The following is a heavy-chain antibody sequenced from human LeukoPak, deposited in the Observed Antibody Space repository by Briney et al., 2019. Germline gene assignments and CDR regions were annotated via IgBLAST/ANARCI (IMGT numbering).Heavy chain of an antibody. J-gene: IGHJ4*02. CDR2: MNTNSGNT. V-gene: IGHV1-8*01. CDR3: ATGHYCSSTSCYGSVDY. CDR1: GYTFTSYD. Sequence: ASVKVSCKASGYTFTSYDINWVRQATGQRLEWMGWMNTNSGNTGYAQKFQGRVTMTRNTSISTAYMELSSLRSEDTAVYYCATGHYCSSTSCYGSVDYWGPGTLVTVSS. D-gene: IGHD2-2*01.